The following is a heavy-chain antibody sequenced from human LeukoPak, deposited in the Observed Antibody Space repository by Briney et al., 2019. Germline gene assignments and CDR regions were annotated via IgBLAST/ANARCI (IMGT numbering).Heavy chain of an antibody. D-gene: IGHD3-22*01. CDR3: ARDRDYYDSSGYHY. Sequence: QAGGSLRLSCAASEFTVSSNYMSWVGHAPGKGLEGVSTIYSGGGTYYADSVKGRFTISRDNSKNTLYLQMNSLRAEDTAVYYCARDRDYYDSSGYHYWGQGTLVTVSS. V-gene: IGHV3-53*01. J-gene: IGHJ4*02. CDR1: EFTVSSNY. CDR2: IYSGGGT.